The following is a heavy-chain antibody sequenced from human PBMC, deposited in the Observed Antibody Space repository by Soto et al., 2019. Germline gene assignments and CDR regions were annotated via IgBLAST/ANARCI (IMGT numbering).Heavy chain of an antibody. CDR1: GFTFSNYA. V-gene: IGHV3-23*01. CDR3: AKDQGSSWYEIDY. D-gene: IGHD6-13*01. CDR2: ISGSGGST. Sequence: EVQLLESGGGLVQPGGSLRLSCAASGFTFSNYAVTWVRQAPGKGLEWVSTISGSGGSTYYADSVKGRFTISRDHSKNTLYRQMNSLRAEDTAVYYCAKDQGSSWYEIDYWGQGTLVTVSS. J-gene: IGHJ4*02.